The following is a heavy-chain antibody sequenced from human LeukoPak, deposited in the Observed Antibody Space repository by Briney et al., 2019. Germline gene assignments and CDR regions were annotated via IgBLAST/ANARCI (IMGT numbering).Heavy chain of an antibody. V-gene: IGHV4-4*07. CDR2: IYTSGTT. CDR3: ARDLPFTPPQYGSLYSYGMDV. CDR1: GDFISNFY. J-gene: IGHJ6*02. Sequence: SETLSLTCSVSGDFISNFYCSWIRQPAGKGLEWIGRIYTSGTTNYNPALKSRVTLSVDTSKNQFSLRLNSVTAADTAVYYCARDLPFTPPQYGSLYSYGMDVWGQGITVTVSS. D-gene: IGHD4-17*01.